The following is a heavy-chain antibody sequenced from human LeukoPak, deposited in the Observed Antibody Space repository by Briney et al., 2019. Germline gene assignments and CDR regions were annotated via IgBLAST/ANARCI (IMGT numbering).Heavy chain of an antibody. D-gene: IGHD3-16*02. Sequence: SQTLSLTCTVSGDSISSGGYYWSWIRQPPGKGLEWIGYIYHSGSAYYNPSLKSRFTISVDGSKNHFSLKLNSVTAADTALYYCSKDISAGGLDVWGPGTPVTVSS. CDR3: SKDISAGGLDV. V-gene: IGHV4-30-2*01. CDR2: IYHSGSA. J-gene: IGHJ6*02. CDR1: GDSISSGGYY.